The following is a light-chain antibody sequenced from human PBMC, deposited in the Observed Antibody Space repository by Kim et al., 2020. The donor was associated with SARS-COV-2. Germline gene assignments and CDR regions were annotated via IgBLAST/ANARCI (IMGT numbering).Light chain of an antibody. CDR1: KLGDKY. J-gene: IGLJ2*01. CDR2: QDS. V-gene: IGLV3-1*01. CDR3: QAWDSSTDVV. Sequence: SYELTQPPSVSVSPGQTASITCSGDKLGDKYACWYQQKPGQSPVLVIYQDSKRPSGIPERFSGSNSGNTATLTISGTQAMDEADYYCQAWDSSTDVVFGGGTQLNVL.